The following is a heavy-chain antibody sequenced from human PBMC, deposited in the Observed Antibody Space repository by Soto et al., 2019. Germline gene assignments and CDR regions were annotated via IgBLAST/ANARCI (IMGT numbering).Heavy chain of an antibody. J-gene: IGHJ4*02. CDR1: GGSISSYY. V-gene: IGHV4-59*08. CDR2: IYYSGST. CDR3: ARKFDY. Sequence: SETLSLTCTVSGGSISSYYWSWIRQPPGKGLEWIGYIYYSGSTNYNPSLKSRVTISVDTSKNQFSLKLSSVTAADTAVYYCARKFDYWGQGTLVTVSS.